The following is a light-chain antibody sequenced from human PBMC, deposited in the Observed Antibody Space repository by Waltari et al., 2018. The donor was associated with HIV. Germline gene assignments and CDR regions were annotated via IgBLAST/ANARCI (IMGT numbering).Light chain of an antibody. CDR3: QQRSNWPPLT. CDR1: QSVNNY. Sequence: EIVLTQSPATLSLSLGERATLSCRASQSVNNYLAWYQQKPGQAPRLLIYDASNRATGIPARFSGSGSGTDFTLTISSLEPEDFAVYHCQQRSNWPPLTFGGGTKVEIK. CDR2: DAS. J-gene: IGKJ4*01. V-gene: IGKV3-11*01.